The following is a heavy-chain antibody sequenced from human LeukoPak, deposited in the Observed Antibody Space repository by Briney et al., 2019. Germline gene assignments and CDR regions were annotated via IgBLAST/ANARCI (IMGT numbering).Heavy chain of an antibody. CDR2: ISNDGSSK. CDR3: ARENSFGAPLDY. D-gene: IGHD5-18*01. V-gene: IGHV3-30*03. J-gene: IGHJ4*02. Sequence: RGSLRLSCAASGFTFNDYGLHWVRQAPGKGLEWVAVISNDGSSKYYADSVKGRFTFSRDDSKKTVYLQMNSLRGEDTAVYFCARENSFGAPLDYWGEGTLVTVSS. CDR1: GFTFNDYG.